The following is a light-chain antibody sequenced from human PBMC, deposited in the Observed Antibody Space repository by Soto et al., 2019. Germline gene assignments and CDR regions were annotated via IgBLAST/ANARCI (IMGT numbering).Light chain of an antibody. CDR2: AAS. J-gene: IGKJ1*01. CDR3: QQYYSYPWT. CDR1: QGISSY. V-gene: IGKV1-8*01. Sequence: AIRMTQSPSSLSASTGDRVTITCRASQGISSYLAWYQQKPGKAPKLLIYAASTLQSGVPSRFSGSGSGTDFTLTISCLQSEDFAPYYCQQYYSYPWTFGHGTKVEIK.